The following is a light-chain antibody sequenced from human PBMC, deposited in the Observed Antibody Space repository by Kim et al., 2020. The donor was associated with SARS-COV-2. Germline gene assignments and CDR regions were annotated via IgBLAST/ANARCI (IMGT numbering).Light chain of an antibody. CDR3: CSYAGSPPYV. Sequence: QSALTQPRSVSGSPGQSVTISCTGTSSDVGGYNYVSWYQQHPGKAPKLMIYDVNKRPSGVPDRFSGSKSGNTASLTISGLQAEDEADYYCCSYAGSPPYVVGSGTKVTVL. V-gene: IGLV2-11*01. CDR1: SSDVGGYNY. J-gene: IGLJ1*01. CDR2: DVN.